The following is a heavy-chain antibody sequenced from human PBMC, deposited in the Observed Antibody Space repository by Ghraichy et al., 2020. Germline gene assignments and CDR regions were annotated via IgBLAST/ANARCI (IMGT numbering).Heavy chain of an antibody. CDR1: GDSFNSSRSY. D-gene: IGHD2-21*01. J-gene: IGHJ4*02. CDR3: ARRRTSIAPFDY. V-gene: IGHV4-39*01. Sequence: SETLSLICTVSGDSFNSSRSYWGWLRQPPGKGLEWIGSIYFTGATYYNSSLKSRLTLSVDTSKNQISMKLRSVTAADTAMYYCARRRTSIAPFDYWGQGILVTVSS. CDR2: IYFTGAT.